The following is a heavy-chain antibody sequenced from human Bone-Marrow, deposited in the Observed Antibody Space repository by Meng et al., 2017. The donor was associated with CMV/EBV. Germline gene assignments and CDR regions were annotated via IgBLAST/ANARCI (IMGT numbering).Heavy chain of an antibody. CDR3: AKDELLFGGANDYFDH. V-gene: IGHV3-9*01. D-gene: IGHD3-16*01. J-gene: IGHJ4*02. CDR1: GFTFDDYA. CDR2: ISWNSSSI. Sequence: SLKISCAASGFTFDDYAMHWVRQAAGKGLEWVSGISWNSSSIGYADSVKGRFIITRNNSKNTLNLQMNSLTLEESGVYYCAKDELLFGGANDYFDHWGQGTLVTVSS.